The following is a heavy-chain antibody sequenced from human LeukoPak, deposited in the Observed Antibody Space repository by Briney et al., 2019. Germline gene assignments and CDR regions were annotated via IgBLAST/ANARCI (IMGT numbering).Heavy chain of an antibody. V-gene: IGHV1-8*01. J-gene: IGHJ5*02. CDR2: MNPNSGNT. CDR3: ARLYYYGSGRELNWFDP. CDR1: GYTFTSYD. D-gene: IGHD3-10*01. Sequence: ASVKVSCKASGYTFTSYDINWVRQATGQGLEWMGWMNPNSGNTGYAQKFQGRVTMTRNTSISTAYMELSSLRSEDTAVYYCARLYYYGSGRELNWFDPWGQGTLVTVSS.